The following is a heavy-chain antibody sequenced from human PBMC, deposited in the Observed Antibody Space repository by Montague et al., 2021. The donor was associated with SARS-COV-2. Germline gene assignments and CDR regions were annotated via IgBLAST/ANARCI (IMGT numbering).Heavy chain of an antibody. D-gene: IGHD2-15*01. CDR3: ARFETSKFYSSGVDV. CDR1: GFTFSSFR. V-gene: IGHV3-21*01. J-gene: IGHJ6*02. CDR2: ISSESTYI. Sequence: SLRLSCAASGFTFSSFRMNWVRQAPGKRLEWVASISSESTYILYAESVRGRFTVSRDNAQNLPFLQMNSLRAKDTALYYCARFETSKFYSSGVDVWGQGTAVTVSS.